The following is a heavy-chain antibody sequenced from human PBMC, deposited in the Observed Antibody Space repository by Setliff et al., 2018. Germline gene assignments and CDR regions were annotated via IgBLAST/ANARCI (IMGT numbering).Heavy chain of an antibody. D-gene: IGHD6-19*01. V-gene: IGHV4-61*09. J-gene: IGHJ6*03. CDR3: ARAISGWYSAHYYYMDV. CDR1: GGSISSGSDY. CDR2: IYTTGST. Sequence: PSETLSLTCTVPGGSISSGSDYWTWIRQPAGKGLEWIGHIYTTGSTNYNPSLKSRVTMSVDTSMNQFSLKLSSVTAADTAVYYCARAISGWYSAHYYYMDVWGKGTTVTVSS.